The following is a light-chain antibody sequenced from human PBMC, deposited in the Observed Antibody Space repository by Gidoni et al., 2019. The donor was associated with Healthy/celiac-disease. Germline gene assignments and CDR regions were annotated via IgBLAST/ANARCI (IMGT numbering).Light chain of an antibody. V-gene: IGKV1-39*01. CDR3: QQRYSTVGT. CDR2: AAS. CDR1: QSISSY. J-gene: IGKJ1*01. Sequence: DIQMTQSPSSLSASVGDRVTITCRASQSISSYLNWYQQKPGKAPKLLIYAASSLQSGVPSRFSGSGSGTDFTLTISSLQPEDFATYYCQQRYSTVGTFGQGTKVEIK.